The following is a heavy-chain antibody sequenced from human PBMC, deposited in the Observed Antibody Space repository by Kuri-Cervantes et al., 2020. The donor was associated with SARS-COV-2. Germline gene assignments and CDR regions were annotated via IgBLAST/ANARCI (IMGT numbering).Heavy chain of an antibody. Sequence: GESLKISCKGSGYSFTSYWIGWVRQLPGKGLEWMGIIYPGDSDTRYSPSFQGQVTISADKSISTAYLRWRSLKASDTAMYYCARPLYYYDSSGYPGSVVAFDIWGQGTMVTVSS. CDR3: ARPLYYYDSSGYPGSVVAFDI. CDR1: GYSFTSYW. CDR2: IYPGDSDT. V-gene: IGHV5-51*01. J-gene: IGHJ3*02. D-gene: IGHD3-22*01.